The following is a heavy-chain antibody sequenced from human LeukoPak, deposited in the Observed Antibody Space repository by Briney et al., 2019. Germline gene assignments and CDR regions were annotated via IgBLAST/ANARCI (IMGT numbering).Heavy chain of an antibody. CDR1: GFTFSSYS. V-gene: IGHV3-48*04. D-gene: IGHD1-26*01. Sequence: GGSLRLSCXASGFTFSSYSMNWVRQAPGKGLEWVSYISSSSTIYYADSVKGRFTISRDNAKNSLYLQMNSLRAEDTAVYYCARSPGGAFDIWGQGTMVTVSS. CDR2: ISSSSTI. CDR3: ARSPGGAFDI. J-gene: IGHJ3*02.